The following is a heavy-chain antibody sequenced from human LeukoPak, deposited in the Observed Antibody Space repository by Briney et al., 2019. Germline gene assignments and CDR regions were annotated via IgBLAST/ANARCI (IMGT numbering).Heavy chain of an antibody. CDR2: IYYSGST. Sequence: PSETLSLTCTVSGGSISSSSYYWGWIRQPPGKGLEWIGSIYYSGSTYYNPSLKSRVTISVDTSKNQFSLKLSSVTAADTAVYYCAREPRGYSYGNWFDPWGQGTLVTVSS. V-gene: IGHV4-39*02. CDR3: AREPRGYSYGNWFDP. J-gene: IGHJ5*02. CDR1: GGSISSSSYY. D-gene: IGHD5-18*01.